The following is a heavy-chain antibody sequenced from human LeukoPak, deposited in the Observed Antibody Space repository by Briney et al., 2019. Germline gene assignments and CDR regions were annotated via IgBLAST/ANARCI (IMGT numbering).Heavy chain of an antibody. CDR1: GFTFSSYT. Sequence: GGSLRLSCAASGFTFSSYTMSWVRQAPGKGLEWVSSISSTSSYISYADSVRGRFTISRDNAKNSLYLQMNSLRAEDTAVYYCARLITLIANDFWGQGTLVTVSS. CDR3: ARLITLIANDF. D-gene: IGHD3-22*01. CDR2: ISSTSSYI. J-gene: IGHJ4*02. V-gene: IGHV3-21*01.